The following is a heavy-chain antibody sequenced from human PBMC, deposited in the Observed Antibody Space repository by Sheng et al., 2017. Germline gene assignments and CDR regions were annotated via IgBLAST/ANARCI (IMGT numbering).Heavy chain of an antibody. V-gene: IGHV3-66*02. J-gene: IGHJ4*02. CDR1: GFTVSSNH. Sequence: EVQLVESGGGLVQPGGSLRLSCAASGFTVSSNHMSWVRQAPGKGLEWVSVIYSDGNTYYADSVRGRFTISRDNSKNTLYLQMKSMRPEDTAVYYCARDLGGDSDYWGQGSLVTVSS. CDR2: IYSDGNT. CDR3: ARDLGGDSDY. D-gene: IGHD2-21*01.